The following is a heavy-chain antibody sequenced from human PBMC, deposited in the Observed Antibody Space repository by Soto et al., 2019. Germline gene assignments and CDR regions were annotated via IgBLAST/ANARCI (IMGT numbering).Heavy chain of an antibody. CDR2: MNPNSGNT. V-gene: IGHV1-8*01. J-gene: IGHJ6*03. CDR1: GYTFTSYD. CDR3: ARESGGATATLDYYYFYMDV. Sequence: ASVKVSCKASGYTFTSYDINWVRQATGRGLEWMGWMNPNSGNTGYAQKFQGRVTMTRDTSISTVYMELSRLRSDDTAVYYCARESGGATATLDYYYFYMDVWGKGTTVTVSS. D-gene: IGHD5-12*01.